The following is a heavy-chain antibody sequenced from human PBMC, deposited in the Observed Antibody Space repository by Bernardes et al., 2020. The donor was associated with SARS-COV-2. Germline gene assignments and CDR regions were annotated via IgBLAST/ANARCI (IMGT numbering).Heavy chain of an antibody. Sequence: ETLSLTCTVSGVSISSSISSWCWIRLPPGKGLEWIWSIYYSGRTYYNPSLKRRVTISGDTSKHQFSLKLSSVTAADTAVYYCARQGGLTMIAGWGQGTLVTVSS. D-gene: IGHD3-22*01. V-gene: IGHV4-39*01. CDR1: GVSISSSISS. J-gene: IGHJ4*02. CDR3: ARQGGLTMIAG. CDR2: IYYSGRT.